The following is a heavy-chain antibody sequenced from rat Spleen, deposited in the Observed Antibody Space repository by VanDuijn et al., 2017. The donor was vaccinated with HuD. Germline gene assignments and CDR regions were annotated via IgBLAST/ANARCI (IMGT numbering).Heavy chain of an antibody. J-gene: IGHJ2*01. Sequence: QVQLKESGPGLMQPSDTLSLTCTVSGFSLNRNGVGWVRQPLGKGLVWMGTVWAGGTTNYNSALKSRLSISRDTSKSQVFLKMNNLQTEDTAMYFCARSDFSSPYYFDYWGQGVMVTVSS. CDR3: ARSDFSSPYYFDY. CDR1: GFSLNRNG. V-gene: IGHV2-72*01. CDR2: VWAGGTT. D-gene: IGHD1-2*01.